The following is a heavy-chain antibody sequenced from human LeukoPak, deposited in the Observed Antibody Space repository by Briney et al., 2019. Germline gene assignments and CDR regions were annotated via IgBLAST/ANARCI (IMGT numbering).Heavy chain of an antibody. CDR2: ISSSSNTI. Sequence: GGSLRLSCVASGFTFNSYSMSWVRQTPEKGLEWISYISSSSNTIYYADSVKGRFTISRDNAKNSLYLQMDNLRAEDTAIYFCARDKSCSGSNCYRWFDPWGQGTLVTVSS. D-gene: IGHD2-15*01. CDR1: GFTFNSYS. CDR3: ARDKSCSGSNCYRWFDP. J-gene: IGHJ5*02. V-gene: IGHV3-48*01.